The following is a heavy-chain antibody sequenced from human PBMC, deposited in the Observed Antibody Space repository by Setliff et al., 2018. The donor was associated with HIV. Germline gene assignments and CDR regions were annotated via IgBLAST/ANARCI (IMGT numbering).Heavy chain of an antibody. CDR3: ARGGAFCGRDSCYYLDY. V-gene: IGHV4-61*09. D-gene: IGHD2-21*02. CDR1: GDSITRGSYY. J-gene: IGHJ4*02. Sequence: SETLSLTCTVSGDSITRGSYYWSWIRQPAGKGLEWIGHIYTSGKTHYSPSLKSRITISADTSKNQFSLNLSSVTAADTAVYYCARGGAFCGRDSCYYLDYWGQGILVTVSS. CDR2: IYTSGKT.